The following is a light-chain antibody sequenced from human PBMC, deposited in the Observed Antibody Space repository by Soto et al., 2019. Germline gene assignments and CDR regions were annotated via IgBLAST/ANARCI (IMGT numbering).Light chain of an antibody. CDR3: QQTYSTLFT. CDR2: GAS. J-gene: IGKJ3*01. V-gene: IGKV1-39*01. CDR1: RNTSDY. Sequence: DIQMTQSPSSLSASVGDRVTMTCRSSRNTSDYLNWYQQTPGKAPKLLIYGASSLQSGVPSRFSGSGSGTDFTLTISSLQPEDFATYYCQQTYSTLFTFGHGTKVEI.